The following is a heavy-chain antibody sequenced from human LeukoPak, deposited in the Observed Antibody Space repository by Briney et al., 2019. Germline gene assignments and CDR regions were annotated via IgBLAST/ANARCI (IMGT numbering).Heavy chain of an antibody. V-gene: IGHV4-34*01. Sequence: GSLRLSCAASGFTFSSYSMNWVRQPPGKGLEWIGEINYSGSTNYNPSLKSRVTISVDTSKNQFSLKLSSVTAADTAVYYCARGGGYYGSGRTGYFDYWGQGTLVTVSS. CDR3: ARGGGYYGSGRTGYFDY. CDR2: INYSGST. CDR1: GFTFSSYS. D-gene: IGHD3-10*01. J-gene: IGHJ4*02.